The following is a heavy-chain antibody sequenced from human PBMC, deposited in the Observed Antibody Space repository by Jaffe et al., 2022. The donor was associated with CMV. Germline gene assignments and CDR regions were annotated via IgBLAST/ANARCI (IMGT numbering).Heavy chain of an antibody. D-gene: IGHD4-17*01. V-gene: IGHV1-69*09. CDR1: GGTFSSYA. J-gene: IGHJ4*02. CDR2: IIPILGIA. CDR3: ARDYGGNSVGGPFDY. Sequence: QVQLVQSGAEVKKPGSSVKVSCKASGGTFSSYAISWVRQAPGQGLEWMGRIIPILGIANYAQKFQGRVTITADKSTSTAYMELSSLRSEDTAVYYCARDYGGNSVGGPFDYWGQGTLVTVSS.